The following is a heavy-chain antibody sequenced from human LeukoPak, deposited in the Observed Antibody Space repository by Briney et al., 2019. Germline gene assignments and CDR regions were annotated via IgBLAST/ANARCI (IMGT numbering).Heavy chain of an antibody. CDR3: ARDLPRKLVPAAIDY. Sequence: SETLSLTCTVSGGSISSYYWSWIRQPPGKGLEWIGYIYYSGSTNYNPSLKSRVTISVDTSKNQFSLKLSSVTAADTAVYYCARDLPRKLVPAAIDYWGQGTLVTVSS. D-gene: IGHD2-2*02. J-gene: IGHJ4*02. CDR1: GGSISSYY. V-gene: IGHV4-59*01. CDR2: IYYSGST.